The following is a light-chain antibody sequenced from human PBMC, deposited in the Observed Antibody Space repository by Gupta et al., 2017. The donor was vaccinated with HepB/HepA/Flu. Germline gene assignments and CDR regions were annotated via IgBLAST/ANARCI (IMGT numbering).Light chain of an antibody. CDR1: SSDVGLYDF. Sequence: QSSLPPPASLFGSPGQSSTISCPGTSSDVGLYDFVSWYQQHPGRAPKLIIYDVYNRPSGISDRFSGSKSGNTASLTISGLQAEDEADYYCNSFTSSSTLVFGGGTKVTVL. V-gene: IGLV2-14*03. CDR2: DVY. J-gene: IGLJ2*01. CDR3: NSFTSSSTLV.